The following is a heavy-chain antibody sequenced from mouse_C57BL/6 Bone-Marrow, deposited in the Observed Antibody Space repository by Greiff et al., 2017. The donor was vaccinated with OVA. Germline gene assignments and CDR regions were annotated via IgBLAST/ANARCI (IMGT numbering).Heavy chain of an antibody. Sequence: VQLQQSGAELVRPGASVKLSCTASGFTIKDDYMHWVKQRPEQGLEWIGWIDPENGDTEYAPKFQGKATLTAVPSSNTAYLQLSSLTSEDTAVYDGTTGYYGSSHEYWDDWGKGTTVTVSS. CDR3: TTGYYGSSHEYWDD. V-gene: IGHV14-4*01. D-gene: IGHD1-1*01. J-gene: IGHJ1*03. CDR2: IDPENGDT. CDR1: GFTIKDDY.